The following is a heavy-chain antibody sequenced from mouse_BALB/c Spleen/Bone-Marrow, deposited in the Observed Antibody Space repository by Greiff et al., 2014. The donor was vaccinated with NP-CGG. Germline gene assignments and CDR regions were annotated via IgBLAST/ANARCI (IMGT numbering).Heavy chain of an antibody. CDR1: GYTLTSYW. CDR3: ARTTMITTGGYYAMDY. Sequence: VQLQQSGAELARPGASVKLSCKASGYTLTSYWMQWVKQRPGQGWEWMGAIYPGDGDTRYTQKFKGKATLTADKSSSTAYMQLSSLASEDSAVYYCARTTMITTGGYYAMDYWGQGTSVTVSS. CDR2: IYPGDGDT. J-gene: IGHJ4*01. D-gene: IGHD2-4*01. V-gene: IGHV1-87*01.